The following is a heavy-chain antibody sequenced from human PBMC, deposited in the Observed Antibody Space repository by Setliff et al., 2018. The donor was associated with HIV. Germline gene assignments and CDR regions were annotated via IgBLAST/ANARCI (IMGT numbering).Heavy chain of an antibody. V-gene: IGHV1-2*06. D-gene: IGHD6-6*01. J-gene: IGHJ4*02. Sequence: SVQVSCKASGYTFTGYYMHWVRQAPGQGLEWMGRINPNSGGTNYAQKFQGRVTMTRDTSISTAYMELSRLRSDDTAVYYCAREIGGHIAAYDYWGQGTLVTVSS. CDR3: AREIGGHIAAYDY. CDR1: GYTFTGYY. CDR2: INPNSGGT.